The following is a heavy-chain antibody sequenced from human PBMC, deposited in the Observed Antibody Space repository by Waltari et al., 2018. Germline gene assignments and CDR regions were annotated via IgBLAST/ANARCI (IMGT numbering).Heavy chain of an antibody. D-gene: IGHD2-15*01. Sequence: QLQLQESGPGLVKPSETLSLTCTVSGGSISSSSYYWGWIRQPPGTGLEWIGSIYYSGSTYYNPSLKSRVTISVDTSKNQFSLKLSSVTAADTAVYYCARDRVVVAATPYYYGMDVWGQGTTVTVSS. J-gene: IGHJ6*02. CDR3: ARDRVVVAATPYYYGMDV. CDR2: IYYSGST. V-gene: IGHV4-39*07. CDR1: GGSISSSSYY.